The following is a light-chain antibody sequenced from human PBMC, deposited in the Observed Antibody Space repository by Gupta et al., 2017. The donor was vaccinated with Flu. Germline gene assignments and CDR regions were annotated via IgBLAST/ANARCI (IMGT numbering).Light chain of an antibody. CDR1: SDVGGSTF. Sequence: SDVGGSTFVSWYQQHPGKAPKLIIYDVSNRPSGVASRFSGSKSGNTASLTITGLQAEDEADYYCCSYTGSSTRDVVFGGGTKLTVL. CDR2: DVS. J-gene: IGLJ2*01. CDR3: CSYTGSSTRDVV. V-gene: IGLV2-14*04.